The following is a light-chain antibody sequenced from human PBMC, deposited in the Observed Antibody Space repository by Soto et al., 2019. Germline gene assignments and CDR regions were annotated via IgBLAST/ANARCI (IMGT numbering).Light chain of an antibody. CDR2: NNN. Sequence: QPVLTKPPSASGTPGQRVTISCSGSSSNIGGNTVNWYQQLPGTAPKLLIYNNNQRPSGVPDRFSGSKSDTSGSLAISGVQFEDEADYYCAAWDDSLRAWLFGGGTKLTVL. CDR1: SSNIGGNT. J-gene: IGLJ3*02. V-gene: IGLV1-44*01. CDR3: AAWDDSLRAWL.